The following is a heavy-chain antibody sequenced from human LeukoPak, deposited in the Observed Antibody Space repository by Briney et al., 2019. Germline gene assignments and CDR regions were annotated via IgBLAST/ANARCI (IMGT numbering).Heavy chain of an antibody. D-gene: IGHD2/OR15-2a*01. J-gene: IGHJ4*02. Sequence: WVXXXPXXXLEWMGRIHPSSGATNYAQRFQGRVTLTRDTSINTAYMELSRLTSDDTAVYYCARDLPFEDWGQGTLVTVSS. CDR3: ARDLPFED. CDR2: IHPSSGAT. V-gene: IGHV1-2*06.